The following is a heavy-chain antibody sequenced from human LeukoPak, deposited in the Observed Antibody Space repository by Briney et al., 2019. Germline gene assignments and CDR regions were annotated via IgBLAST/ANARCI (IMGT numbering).Heavy chain of an antibody. J-gene: IGHJ6*02. CDR2: IGTAGDT. CDR1: GFTFSSYD. Sequence: GGSLRLSCAASGFTFSSYDMHLVRQATGKGLEWVSAIGTAGDTYYPGSVKGRFTISRENAKNSLYLQMNSLRAGDTAVYYCARTRPQYYYYGMDVWGQGTTVTVSS. CDR3: ARTRPQYYYYGMDV. V-gene: IGHV3-13*01.